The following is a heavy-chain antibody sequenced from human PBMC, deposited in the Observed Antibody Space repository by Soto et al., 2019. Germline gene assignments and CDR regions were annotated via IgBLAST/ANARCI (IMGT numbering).Heavy chain of an antibody. Sequence: GEYLKTSCKGPGYTFTNDWIGWVRQMPGKGPEWMGIIYPGDSDTKYNPSFQGQVTISADKSITTTYLQWSSLKASDTAIYYCAASIFYHGMDVWGPVTTVT. V-gene: IGHV5-51*01. CDR2: IYPGDSDT. J-gene: IGHJ6*02. CDR3: AASIFYHGMDV. CDR1: GYTFTNDW.